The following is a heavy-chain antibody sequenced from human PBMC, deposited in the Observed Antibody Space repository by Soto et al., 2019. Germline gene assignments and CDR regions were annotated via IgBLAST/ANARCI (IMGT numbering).Heavy chain of an antibody. CDR2: IYYSGST. Sequence: PSETLSLTCTVSGGSISSSSYYWGWIRQPPGKGLEWIGSIYYSGSTYYNPSLKSRVTISVDTSKNQFSLKLSSVTAADTAVYYCARPQSRIAAAGDYYYGMDVWGQGTTVTVSS. D-gene: IGHD6-13*01. CDR1: GGSISSSSYY. V-gene: IGHV4-39*01. CDR3: ARPQSRIAAAGDYYYGMDV. J-gene: IGHJ6*02.